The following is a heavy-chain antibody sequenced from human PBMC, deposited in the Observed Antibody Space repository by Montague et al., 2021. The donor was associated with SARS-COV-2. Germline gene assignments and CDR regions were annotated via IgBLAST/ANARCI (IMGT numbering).Heavy chain of an antibody. D-gene: IGHD3-3*01. V-gene: IGHV4-59*01. CDR1: GGSISSYY. CDR3: ARAGRVRFLEYGMDV. CDR2: IYYSRST. J-gene: IGHJ6*02. Sequence: SKTLSLTCTVSGGSISSYYWSWIRQPPGKGLEWIGYIYYSRSTNXNPSLKSRVTISVDTSKKQFSLKLSSVTAADTAVYYCARAGRVRFLEYGMDVWGQGTTVTVSS.